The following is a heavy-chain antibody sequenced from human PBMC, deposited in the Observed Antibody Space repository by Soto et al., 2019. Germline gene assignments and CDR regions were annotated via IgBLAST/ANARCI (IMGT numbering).Heavy chain of an antibody. J-gene: IGHJ4*02. CDR3: TTLSWHTNYYFDY. D-gene: IGHD6-13*01. CDR1: GFIFSNTD. V-gene: IGHV3-15*01. Sequence: KAGGSLRLSCAASGFIFSNTDMNWARKAPGKGLEWLGRIKSKIDGETTDYAAPVRGRFSISRDDSKNTVYLQMNSLQTEDTAVYYCTTLSWHTNYYFDYWGQGTLVTVSS. CDR2: IKSKIDGETT.